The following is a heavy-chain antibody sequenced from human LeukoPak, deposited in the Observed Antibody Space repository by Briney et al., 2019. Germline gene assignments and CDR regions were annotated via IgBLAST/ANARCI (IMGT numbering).Heavy chain of an antibody. D-gene: IGHD6-13*01. J-gene: IGHJ4*02. V-gene: IGHV3-33*01. Sequence: GGSLRLSCAASGFTFSSYGMHWVRQAPGKGLEWVAVIWYDGSNKFYVDSVKGRFTISRDNSKNTLYLQMNSLRAEDTAVYYCARIGAAGHFDYWGQGTLVTVSS. CDR2: IWYDGSNK. CDR1: GFTFSSYG. CDR3: ARIGAAGHFDY.